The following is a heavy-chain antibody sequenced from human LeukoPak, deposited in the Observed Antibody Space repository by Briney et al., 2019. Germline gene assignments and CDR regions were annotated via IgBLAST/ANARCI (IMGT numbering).Heavy chain of an antibody. V-gene: IGHV1-8*01. CDR1: GYTFTSYD. CDR3: ARVQSTTIFGVAYEWFDL. D-gene: IGHD3-3*01. J-gene: IGHJ5*02. CDR2: MNPNSGNT. Sequence: GASGKVSCKASGYTFTSYDINWVRQATGQGLEWMGWMNPNSGNTGYAQKFQGRVTMTRNTSISTAYMELSSLRSEDTAVYYCARVQSTTIFGVAYEWFDLWGQGTLVTVSS.